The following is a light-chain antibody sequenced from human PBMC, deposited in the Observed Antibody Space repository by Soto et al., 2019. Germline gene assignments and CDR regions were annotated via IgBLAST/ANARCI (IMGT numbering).Light chain of an antibody. CDR1: QSISSY. Sequence: DLQMTQSPSSLSASVGDRVTITCRASQSISSYLNWYQQKPGKAPKLLIYAASSLQSGVPSRFSGSGSGTDFTLTISSLQPEAFATYYCQQSYSTPPWTFGQGTKVEIK. V-gene: IGKV1-39*01. J-gene: IGKJ1*01. CDR3: QQSYSTPPWT. CDR2: AAS.